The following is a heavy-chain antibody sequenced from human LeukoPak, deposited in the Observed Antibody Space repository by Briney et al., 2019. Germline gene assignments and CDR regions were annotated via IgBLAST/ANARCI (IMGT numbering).Heavy chain of an antibody. CDR2: INHSGST. V-gene: IGHV4-34*01. D-gene: IGHD6-13*01. Sequence: PSETLSLTCAVYGGSFSGYYWSWIRQPPGKGLEWIGEINHSGSTNYNPSLKSRVTTSVDTSKNQFSLKLSSVTAADTAVYYCASWAAGTKLYGYWGQGTLVTVSS. J-gene: IGHJ4*02. CDR3: ASWAAGTKLYGY. CDR1: GGSFSGYY.